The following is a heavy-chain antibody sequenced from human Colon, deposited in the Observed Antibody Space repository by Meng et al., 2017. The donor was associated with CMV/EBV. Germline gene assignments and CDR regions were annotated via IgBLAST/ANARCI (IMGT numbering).Heavy chain of an antibody. CDR3: AARLGYYFDY. V-gene: IGHV3-30*02. Sequence: GGSLRLSCAASGFTFNTFGIHWVRQAPGKGLEWVAFIDDDGTEEYYSESVKGRFVLSRDNSKNTLYLEMKSLSGEDTAAYYCAARLGYYFDYWGQGAVVTVSS. CDR1: GFTFNTFG. D-gene: IGHD2-15*01. CDR2: IDDDGTEE. J-gene: IGHJ4*02.